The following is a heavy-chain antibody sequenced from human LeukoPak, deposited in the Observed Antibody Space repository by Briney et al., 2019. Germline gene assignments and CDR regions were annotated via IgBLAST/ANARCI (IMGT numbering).Heavy chain of an antibody. CDR2: INHSGST. V-gene: IGHV4-34*01. Sequence: SETLSLTCAVYGGSFSGYYWTWIRQPPGKGLEWIGEINHSGSTYYNPSLKSRVTISVDTSKNQFSLKLSSVTAADTAVYYCARRGVRENAFDIWGQRTMVTVSS. J-gene: IGHJ3*02. CDR3: ARRGVRENAFDI. CDR1: GGSFSGYY. D-gene: IGHD5-24*01.